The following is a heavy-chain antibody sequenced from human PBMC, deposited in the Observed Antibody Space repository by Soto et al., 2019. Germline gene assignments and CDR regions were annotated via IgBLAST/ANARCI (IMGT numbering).Heavy chain of an antibody. CDR2: ISRSGGGT. D-gene: IGHD3-9*01. J-gene: IGHJ4*02. CDR1: EFTFSSYT. CDR3: SKSRYFDWLSRVYFDY. Sequence: GGSLRLSCVASEFTFSSYTMSWVRQAPGKGLEWISSISRSGGGTYYADSVKGRFTISRDNSKNTLYLQMNSLRAEGTAVYYCSKSRYFDWLSRVYFDYWGQGTLVTVSS. V-gene: IGHV3-23*01.